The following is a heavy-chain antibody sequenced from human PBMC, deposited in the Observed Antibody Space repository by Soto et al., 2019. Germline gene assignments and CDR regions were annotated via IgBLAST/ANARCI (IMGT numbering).Heavy chain of an antibody. J-gene: IGHJ6*03. D-gene: IGHD4-4*01. CDR2: ISGYNGNT. V-gene: IGHV1-18*01. Sequence: ASVKVSCKESGYTFRSYGISWVRQAPGQGLEWMGWISGYNGNTHYSQKFQGKVTMTTDTSTSTAYMELRNLRSDDTAVYYCAKADSNYAGRFSYYYMDVWGTGTMVTVSS. CDR3: AKADSNYAGRFSYYYMDV. CDR1: GYTFRSYG.